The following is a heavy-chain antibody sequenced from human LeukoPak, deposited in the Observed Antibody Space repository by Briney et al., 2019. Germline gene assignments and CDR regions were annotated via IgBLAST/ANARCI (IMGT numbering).Heavy chain of an antibody. D-gene: IGHD3-16*01. V-gene: IGHV3-21*01. Sequence: PGGSLRLSCAASGFTLSDYSMNWVRQVPGKGLEWVSSISRSSSSIYYADSVQGRFTISRDNAKNSLYLQMNSLRAEDTAVYYCARDATRGGDFDYWGQGTLVTVSS. CDR3: ARDATRGGDFDY. J-gene: IGHJ4*02. CDR2: ISRSSSSI. CDR1: GFTLSDYS.